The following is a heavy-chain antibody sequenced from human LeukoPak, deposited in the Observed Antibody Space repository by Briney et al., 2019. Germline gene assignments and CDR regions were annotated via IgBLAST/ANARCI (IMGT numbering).Heavy chain of an antibody. CDR1: GASVSTGGYS. D-gene: IGHD2-2*03. CDR3: AGYMDIGAFAI. V-gene: IGHV4-30-2*03. J-gene: IGHJ3*02. CDR2: IYYSGST. Sequence: PSQTLSLTCAVSGASVSTGGYSWSWIRQPPGKGLEWIGSIYYSGSTYYNPSLKSRVTISVDTSKNQFSLKLSSVTAADTAMYFCAGYMDIGAFAIWGQGTMVTVSS.